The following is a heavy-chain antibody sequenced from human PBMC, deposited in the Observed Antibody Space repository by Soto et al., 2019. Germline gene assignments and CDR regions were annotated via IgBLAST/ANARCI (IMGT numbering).Heavy chain of an antibody. CDR3: ARVINHSSPGGGGEYGMDV. CDR2: INPSGGST. V-gene: IGHV1-46*01. J-gene: IGHJ6*02. CDR1: GYTFTSYY. D-gene: IGHD6-13*01. Sequence: ASVKVSCKASGYTFTSYYMHWVRQAPGQGLEWMGIINPSGGSTSYAQKFQGRVTMTRDTSTSTVYMELSSLRSEDTAVYYCARVINHSSPGGGGEYGMDVWDQGTTVTVAS.